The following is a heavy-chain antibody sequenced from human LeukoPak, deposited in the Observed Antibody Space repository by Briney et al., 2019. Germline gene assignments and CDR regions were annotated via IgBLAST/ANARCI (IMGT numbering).Heavy chain of an antibody. CDR3: AKRPAAVRGVIPYLDY. V-gene: IGHV3-23*01. J-gene: IGHJ4*02. Sequence: GGSLRLSCAASGFIFSSFSMSWVRHAPGKGLEWVSTISAGGSTYYSDSVKGRFTISRDNSKNTLFLQMNSLRAEDTAIYYCAKRPAAVRGVIPYLDYWGQGTLVTVSS. CDR2: ISAGGST. CDR1: GFIFSSFS. D-gene: IGHD3-10*02.